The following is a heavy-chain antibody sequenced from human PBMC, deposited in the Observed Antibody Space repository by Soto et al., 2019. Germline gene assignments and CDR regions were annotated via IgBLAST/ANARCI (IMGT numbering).Heavy chain of an antibody. CDR1: GYTFTGYY. V-gene: IGHV1-2*02. CDR2: INPNSGGT. J-gene: IGHJ6*02. Sequence: ASVKVSCKASGYTFTGYYMHWVRQAPGQGLEWMGWINPNSGGTNYAQKFQGRVTMTRDTSISTAYIELSRLRSDDTAVYYCATEQQVVPGTSYYGMDVWGQGTTVTVSS. D-gene: IGHD6-13*01. CDR3: ATEQQVVPGTSYYGMDV.